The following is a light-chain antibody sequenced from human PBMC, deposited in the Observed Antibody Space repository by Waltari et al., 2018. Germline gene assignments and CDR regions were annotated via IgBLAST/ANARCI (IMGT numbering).Light chain of an antibody. CDR1: HSVTSI. Sequence: EIVMTQSPATLSVSPGERATLSCRASHSVTSILAWYQQKPGQAPRLLIYGTSTRATGIPDRFSGSGSGAEFTLTISSLQSEDFAVYYCQQYNNWPPTFGQGTKLEIK. V-gene: IGKV3-15*01. CDR3: QQYNNWPPT. CDR2: GTS. J-gene: IGKJ2*01.